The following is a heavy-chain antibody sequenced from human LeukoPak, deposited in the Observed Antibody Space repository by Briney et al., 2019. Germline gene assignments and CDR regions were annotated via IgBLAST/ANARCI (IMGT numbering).Heavy chain of an antibody. CDR3: AKDWERSSSWFYYYYYMDV. CDR2: ISGSGGST. J-gene: IGHJ6*03. D-gene: IGHD6-13*01. CDR1: GFTFSSYG. V-gene: IGHV3-23*01. Sequence: TGGSLRLSCAASGFTFSSYGMSWVRQAPGKGLEWVSAISGSGGSTYYADSVKGRFTISRDNSKNTLYLQMNSLRAEDTAVYYCAKDWERSSSWFYYYYYMDVWGKGTTVTISS.